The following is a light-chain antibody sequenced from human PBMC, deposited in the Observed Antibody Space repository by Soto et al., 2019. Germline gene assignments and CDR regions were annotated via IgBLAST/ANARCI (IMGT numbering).Light chain of an antibody. CDR3: QQYGSSPPYT. CDR1: QSVSNNY. Sequence: EVALTQSPGTLSLSPGERATLSCRASQSVSNNYLAWYQQKPGQSPKLLIFGSSDRATCIPDRFSGSGSGTDFTLTISSLEPEDFAVYYCQQYGSSPPYTFGQGNKLEIK. J-gene: IGKJ2*01. V-gene: IGKV3-20*01. CDR2: GSS.